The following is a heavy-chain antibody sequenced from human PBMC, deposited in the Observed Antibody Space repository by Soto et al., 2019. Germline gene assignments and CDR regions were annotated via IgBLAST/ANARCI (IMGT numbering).Heavy chain of an antibody. CDR2: IYYSGST. V-gene: IGHV4-59*01. J-gene: IGHJ6*02. CDR1: GGSFSSYY. CDR3: ARVPWGYCGNSQEYYYYGMYF. Sequence: PSETLSLTCTVSGGSFSSYYWSWIRQPPGKGLEWIGYIYYSGSTNYNPSLKSRVTISVDTSKNQFSLKLSSVTAADTAVYYCARVPWGYCGNSQEYYYYGMYFWGQGTTVTVSS. D-gene: IGHD2-2*01.